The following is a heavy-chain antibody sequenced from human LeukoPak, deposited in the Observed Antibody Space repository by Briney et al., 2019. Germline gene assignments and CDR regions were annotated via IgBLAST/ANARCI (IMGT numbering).Heavy chain of an antibody. Sequence: SETLSLTCTVSGGSISSSSYYWGWIRQPPGKGLEWIGSIYYSGSTYYNPSLKSRVTISVDTSKNQFSLKLSSVTAADTAVYYCARHRITIFGVVIDFDYWGQGTLVTVSS. CDR2: IYYSGST. CDR1: GGSISSSSYY. V-gene: IGHV4-39*01. CDR3: ARHRITIFGVVIDFDY. J-gene: IGHJ4*02. D-gene: IGHD3-3*01.